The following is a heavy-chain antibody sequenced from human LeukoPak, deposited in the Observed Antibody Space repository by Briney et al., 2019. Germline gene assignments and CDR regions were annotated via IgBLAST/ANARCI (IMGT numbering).Heavy chain of an antibody. CDR1: GFTFTSSA. V-gene: IGHV1-58*01. CDR2: IVVGSGNT. D-gene: IGHD1-1*01. Sequence: SVKVSCKASGFTFTSSAVQWVRQARGQRLEWIGWIVVGSGNTNYAQKFQERVTITRDMSTSTAYMELSSLRSEDTAVYYCAARTGTTDDAFDIWGQGTMVTVSS. CDR3: AARTGTTDDAFDI. J-gene: IGHJ3*02.